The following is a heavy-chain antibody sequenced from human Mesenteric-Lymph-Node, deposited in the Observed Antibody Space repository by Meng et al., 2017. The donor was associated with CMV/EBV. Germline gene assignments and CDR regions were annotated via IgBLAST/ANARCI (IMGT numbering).Heavy chain of an antibody. CDR3: ARDSARGVNWFDP. V-gene: IGHV1-46*01. J-gene: IGHJ5*02. CDR2: INPSAGTT. Sequence: ASVKVSCKASGGTFSSYAISWVRQAPGQGLEWMGVINPSAGTTSHAQKFQGRVTMTRDTSTSTVYMEVTSLRFEDTAVYYCARDSARGVNWFDPWGQGTLVTVSS. CDR1: GGTFSSYA. D-gene: IGHD2-8*02.